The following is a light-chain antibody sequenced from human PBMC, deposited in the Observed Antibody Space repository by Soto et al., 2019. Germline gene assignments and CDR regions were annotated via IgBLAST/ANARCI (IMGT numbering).Light chain of an antibody. J-gene: IGKJ5*01. V-gene: IGKV3-20*01. CDR3: QQYGSSPIT. CDR2: GAS. Sequence: EIVLTQSPGTLSLSPGERATLSCRASQSVSSSYLAWYQQKPGQAPRLLIYGASTGATGLPARFSGSGSGTDFALTISRREPEDFAVYDCQQYGSSPITFGQGTRLEIK. CDR1: QSVSSSY.